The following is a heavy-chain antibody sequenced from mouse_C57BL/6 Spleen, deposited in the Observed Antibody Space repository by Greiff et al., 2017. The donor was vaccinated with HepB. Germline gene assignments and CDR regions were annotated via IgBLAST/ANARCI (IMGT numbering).Heavy chain of an antibody. V-gene: IGHV3-6*01. Sequence: EVKLQESGPGLVKPSQSLSLTCSVTGYSITSGYYWNWIRQFPGNKLEWMGYISYDGSNNYNPSLKNRISITRDTSKNQFFLKLNSVTTEDTATYYCAVITTVVRGDYWGQGTSVTVSS. CDR3: AVITTVVRGDY. CDR2: ISYDGSN. D-gene: IGHD1-1*01. CDR1: GYSITSGYY. J-gene: IGHJ4*01.